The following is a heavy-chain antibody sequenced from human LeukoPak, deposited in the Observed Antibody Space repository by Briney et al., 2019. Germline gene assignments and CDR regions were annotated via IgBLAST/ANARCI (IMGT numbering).Heavy chain of an antibody. CDR2: ISWNSGSI. CDR1: GFTFDDYA. V-gene: IGHV3-9*01. CDR3: AKESRWLNYDAFDI. Sequence: PGGSLRLSCAASGFTFDDYAMHWVRHAPGKGLEWVSGISWNSGSIGYADSVKGRFTISRDNAKNSLYLQMNSLRAEDTALYYCAKESRWLNYDAFDIWGQGTMVTVSS. J-gene: IGHJ3*02. D-gene: IGHD5-24*01.